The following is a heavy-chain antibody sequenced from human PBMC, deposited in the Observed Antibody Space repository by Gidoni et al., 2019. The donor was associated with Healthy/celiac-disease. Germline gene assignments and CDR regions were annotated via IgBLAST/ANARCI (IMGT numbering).Heavy chain of an antibody. J-gene: IGHJ5*02. Sequence: EVQLVESGGGLVKPGGSLRLSCAASGFTFSRYSMNWVRQAPGKGLEWVSSISSSSSDIYYADSVKGRFTISRDNAKNSLYLQMNSLRAEDTAVYYCARASLAHYDFWSGYPGGEFDPWGQGTLVTVCS. V-gene: IGHV3-21*01. CDR3: ARASLAHYDFWSGYPGGEFDP. D-gene: IGHD3-3*01. CDR2: ISSSSSDI. CDR1: GFTFSRYS.